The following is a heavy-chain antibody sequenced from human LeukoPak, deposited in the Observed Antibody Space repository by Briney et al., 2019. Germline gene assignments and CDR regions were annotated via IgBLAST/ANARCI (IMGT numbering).Heavy chain of an antibody. CDR1: EYTFTSYY. Sequence: ASVKVSCKASEYTFTSYYMHWVRQAPGQGLEWMGIINPSGGSTSYAQKFQGRVTMTRDTSTSTVYMELSSLRSEDTAVYYCARDDGWELLNSYAFDIWGQGTMVTVSS. D-gene: IGHD1-26*01. J-gene: IGHJ3*02. CDR3: ARDDGWELLNSYAFDI. V-gene: IGHV1-46*01. CDR2: INPSGGST.